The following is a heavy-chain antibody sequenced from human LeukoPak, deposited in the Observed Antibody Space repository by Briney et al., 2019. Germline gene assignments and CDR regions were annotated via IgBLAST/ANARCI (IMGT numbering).Heavy chain of an antibody. D-gene: IGHD2-2*01. Sequence: SETLSLTCTVSGGSISSYYWSWVRQPAGKGLEWIGRIYTSGSTNYNPSLKSRVTMSVDTSKNQFSLKLSSVTAADTAVYYCARHSGVPAAPTYFDYWGQGTLVTVSS. CDR2: IYTSGST. J-gene: IGHJ4*02. V-gene: IGHV4-4*07. CDR3: ARHSGVPAAPTYFDY. CDR1: GGSISSYY.